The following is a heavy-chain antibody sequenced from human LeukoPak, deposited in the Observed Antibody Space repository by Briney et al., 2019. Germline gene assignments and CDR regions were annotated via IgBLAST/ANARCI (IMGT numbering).Heavy chain of an antibody. CDR1: GFTFSSYS. D-gene: IGHD2-2*01. V-gene: IGHV3-21*01. CDR2: ISGSGGST. J-gene: IGHJ5*02. CDR3: ARDPYCSSTSCYGYNWFDP. Sequence: GGSLRLSCAASGFTFSSYSMSWVRQAPGKGLEWVSTISGSGGSTYYADSVKGRFTISRDNAKNSLYLQMNSLRAEDTAVYYCARDPYCSSTSCYGYNWFDPWGQGTLVTVSS.